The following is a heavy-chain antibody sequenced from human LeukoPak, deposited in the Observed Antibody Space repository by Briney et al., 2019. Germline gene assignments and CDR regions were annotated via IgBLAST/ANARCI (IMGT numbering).Heavy chain of an antibody. D-gene: IGHD4-17*01. V-gene: IGHV4-59*08. CDR1: GGSISSYY. J-gene: IGHJ4*02. CDR2: IYYSGST. Sequence: PSETLSLTCTVSGGSISSYYWSWIRQPPGKGLEWIGYIYYSGSTNYNPSLKSRVTISVDTSKNQFSLKLSSVTAADTAVYYCARSYGDYFGYWGQGTLVTASS. CDR3: ARSYGDYFGY.